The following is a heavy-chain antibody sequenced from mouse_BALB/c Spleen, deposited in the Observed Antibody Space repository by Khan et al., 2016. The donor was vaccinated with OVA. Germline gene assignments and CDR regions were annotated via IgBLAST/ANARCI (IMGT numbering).Heavy chain of an antibody. D-gene: IGHD2-1*01. CDR2: ISSDGDYT. CDR3: ARSPYGNFAY. CDR1: GFTFSTYA. Sequence: EVELVESGGGLVKPGGSLKLSCAASGFTFSTYAMSWVRQTPEKRLEWVATISSDGDYTYFPDNVTGRFTISSDTAKNTLCLQMTSLRSEDTAMYYCARSPYGNFAYWGQGTLVTGSA. J-gene: IGHJ3*01. V-gene: IGHV5-9-3*01.